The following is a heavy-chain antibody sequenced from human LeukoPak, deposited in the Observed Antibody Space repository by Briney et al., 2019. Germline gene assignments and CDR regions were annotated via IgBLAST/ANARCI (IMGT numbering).Heavy chain of an antibody. CDR1: GFTFSSYE. CDR3: SREVLTPMDV. J-gene: IGHJ6*02. V-gene: IGHV3-48*03. Sequence: PGGALRLSCAASGFTFSSYEMNWVGQAPGKGVEWVSYISSSGSKIYYADSVKGRFTISRDNSKSSLYLQMNSLRAEDTAVYYCSREVLTPMDVWGQGTPVTVSS. CDR2: ISSSGSKI.